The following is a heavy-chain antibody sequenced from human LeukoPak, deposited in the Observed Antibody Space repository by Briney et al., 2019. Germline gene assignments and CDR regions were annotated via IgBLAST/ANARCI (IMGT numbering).Heavy chain of an antibody. J-gene: IGHJ4*02. CDR3: ARGGTVVNLNY. Sequence: SEALSLTCTVSGGSISSSSYYWGWIRQPPGKGLEWIGSIHYSGSTYYNPSLKSRVTISVDTSKNQFSLKLSSVTAADTAVYYCARGGTVVNLNYWGQGTLVTVSS. V-gene: IGHV4-39*01. CDR2: IHYSGST. D-gene: IGHD4-23*01. CDR1: GGSISSSSYY.